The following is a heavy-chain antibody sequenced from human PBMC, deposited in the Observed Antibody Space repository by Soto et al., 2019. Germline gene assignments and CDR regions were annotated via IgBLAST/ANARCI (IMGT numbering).Heavy chain of an antibody. J-gene: IGHJ6*02. CDR3: ARDRAKYYYGSGSYYNRYYYYGMDV. D-gene: IGHD3-10*01. CDR1: GGTFSSYA. Sequence: QVQLVQSGAEVKKPGSSVKVSCKASGGTFSSYAISWVRQAPGQGLEWMGGIIPIFGTANDAQKFQGRGTIPADESTSTAYMELSSLRSEDTAVYYCARDRAKYYYGSGSYYNRYYYYGMDVWGQGTTVTVSS. V-gene: IGHV1-69*01. CDR2: IIPIFGTA.